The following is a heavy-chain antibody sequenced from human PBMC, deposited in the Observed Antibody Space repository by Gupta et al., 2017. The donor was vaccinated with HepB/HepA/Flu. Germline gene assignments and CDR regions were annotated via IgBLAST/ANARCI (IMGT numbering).Heavy chain of an antibody. CDR1: GFTFSSYG. J-gene: IGHJ4*02. D-gene: IGHD6-13*01. CDR2: ISYDGSNK. Sequence: QVQLVESGGGVVQPGRSLRLSCAASGFTFSSYGMHWVGQAPGKGLEWVAVISYDGSNKYYADSVKGRFTISRDNSKNTLYLQMNSLRAEDTAVYYCAKDRYSSSWYDSGIDYWGQGTLVTVSS. V-gene: IGHV3-30*18. CDR3: AKDRYSSSWYDSGIDY.